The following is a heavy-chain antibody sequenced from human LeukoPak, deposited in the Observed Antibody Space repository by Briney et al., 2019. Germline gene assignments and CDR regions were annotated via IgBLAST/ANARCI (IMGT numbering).Heavy chain of an antibody. CDR2: IWYDGSNE. CDR3: AKDRGYCSGGSCYRVY. CDR1: GFTFSSYG. J-gene: IGHJ4*02. V-gene: IGHV3-33*06. D-gene: IGHD2-15*01. Sequence: GRSLRLSCAASGFTFSSYGMHWVRQAPGKGLEWVAVIWYDGSNEYYADSVKGRFTISRDNSKNTLYLQMNSLRAEDTAVYYCAKDRGYCSGGSCYRVYWGQGTLVTVSS.